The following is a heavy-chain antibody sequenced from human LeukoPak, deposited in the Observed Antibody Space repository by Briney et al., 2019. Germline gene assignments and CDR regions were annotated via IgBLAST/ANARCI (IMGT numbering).Heavy chain of an antibody. CDR2: INPNSGGT. Sequence: GASVKVSCKASGYTFTGYYMHWVRQAPGQGLEWMGWINPNSGGTNYAQKFQGRVTMTRDTSTSTVYMELSSLRSEDTAVYYCARAHSSGWSNWFDPWGQGTLVTVSS. CDR3: ARAHSSGWSNWFDP. CDR1: GYTFTGYY. J-gene: IGHJ5*02. V-gene: IGHV1-2*02. D-gene: IGHD6-19*01.